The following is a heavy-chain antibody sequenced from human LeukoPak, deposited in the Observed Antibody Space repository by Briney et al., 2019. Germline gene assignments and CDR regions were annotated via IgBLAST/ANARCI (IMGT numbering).Heavy chain of an antibody. Sequence: GGSLRLSCAASGFTFDDYAMHWVRQAPGKGLEWVSGISWSSGSIGYADSVKGRFTISRDNAKNSLYLQMNSLRAEDTALYYCAKDDGYCSGGSCFAFDIWGQGTMVTVSS. V-gene: IGHV3-9*01. CDR1: GFTFDDYA. J-gene: IGHJ3*02. D-gene: IGHD2-15*01. CDR2: ISWSSGSI. CDR3: AKDDGYCSGGSCFAFDI.